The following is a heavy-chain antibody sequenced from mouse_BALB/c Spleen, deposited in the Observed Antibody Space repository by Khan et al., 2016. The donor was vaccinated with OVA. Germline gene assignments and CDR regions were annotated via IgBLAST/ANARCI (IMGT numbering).Heavy chain of an antibody. CDR3: IRDGAYHRNDGWFAY. V-gene: IGHV1-4*01. CDR2: INPSNGYT. Sequence: QIQLVQSGAELARPGASVKMSCKASGYTFTSYTIHWIKERPGQGLEWIGYINPSNGYTNYNQKFKDKATLTTDKSSTTAYLQLSSLTSYDSAVYNCIRDGAYHRNDGWFAYWGQGTLVTVSA. D-gene: IGHD2-14*01. J-gene: IGHJ3*01. CDR1: GYTFTSYT.